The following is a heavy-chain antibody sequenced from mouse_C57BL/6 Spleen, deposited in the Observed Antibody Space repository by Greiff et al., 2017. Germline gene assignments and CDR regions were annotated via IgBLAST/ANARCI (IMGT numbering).Heavy chain of an antibody. V-gene: IGHV5-4*01. Sequence: EVMLVEPGGGLVKPGGSLKLSCAASGFTFSSYSMPWVRQTPEKRLEWVATISDGGSYTYYPDNVKGRFTITRDNAKNNLYLQMSHLKSEDTAMYYCARDLYYGSFDYWGQGTTLTVSS. J-gene: IGHJ2*01. CDR3: ARDLYYGSFDY. D-gene: IGHD1-1*01. CDR1: GFTFSSYS. CDR2: ISDGGSYT.